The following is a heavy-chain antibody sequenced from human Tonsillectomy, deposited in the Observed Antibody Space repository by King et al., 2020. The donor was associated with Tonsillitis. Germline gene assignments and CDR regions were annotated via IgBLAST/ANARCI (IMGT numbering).Heavy chain of an antibody. V-gene: IGHV4-39*01. J-gene: IGHJ5*02. CDR1: GGSISISSYS. CDR3: ARLPTGYPNWFDP. Sequence: QLQESGPGLVKPSETLSLTCTVSGGSISISSYSWGWIRQPPGKGLEWIATFHYSGSTYYNPSLNSQATISLDTSKNQFSLTLTSVTAADTAGYYCARLPTGYPNWFDPWGQGTLVTVSS. CDR2: FHYSGST. D-gene: IGHD3-9*01.